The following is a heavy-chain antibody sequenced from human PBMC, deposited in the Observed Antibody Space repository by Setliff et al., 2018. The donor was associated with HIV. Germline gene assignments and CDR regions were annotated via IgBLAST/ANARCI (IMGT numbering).Heavy chain of an antibody. CDR2: IYTSGST. CDR1: GGSISSYY. CDR3: ARDMGGGYCSGGSCYSKSHWFDP. D-gene: IGHD2-15*01. V-gene: IGHV4-4*07. J-gene: IGHJ5*02. Sequence: PSETLSLTCTVSGGSISSYYWSWIRQPAGKGLEWIGRIYTSGSTNYNPSLKSRVTTSVDTSKNQFSLKLSSVTAADTAVYYCARDMGGGYCSGGSCYSKSHWFDPWGQGTLVTVSS.